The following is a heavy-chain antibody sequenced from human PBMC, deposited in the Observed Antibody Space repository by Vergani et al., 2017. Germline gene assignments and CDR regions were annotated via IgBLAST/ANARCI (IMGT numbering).Heavy chain of an antibody. CDR1: GFSFSDYY. CDR3: ANGESSSSTPYYFDY. D-gene: IGHD6-6*01. CDR2: ISSSGTYT. Sequence: QVQLVESGGGLVKPGGSLRLSCAASGFSFSDYYMSWIRPAPGKGLEWLSYISSSGTYTTYADSVKGRFTISRDNAKNSLFLQMNSLRAEDTAVYYCANGESSSSTPYYFDYWGQGTLVTVSS. V-gene: IGHV3-11*05. J-gene: IGHJ4*02.